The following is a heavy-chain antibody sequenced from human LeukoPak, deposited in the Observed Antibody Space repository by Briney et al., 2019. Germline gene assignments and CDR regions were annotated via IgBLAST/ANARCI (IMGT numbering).Heavy chain of an antibody. J-gene: IGHJ6*02. CDR3: AKDFHSSSWYGSYYYYGMDV. Sequence: GGSPRLSCAASGFAFSSYAISWDRQAPGEGGEWVSGISGSGGSTYYADSVKGRFTISRDNSKNTLYLQMNSLRAEDTAVYYCAKDFHSSSWYGSYYYYGMDVWGQGTTVTVSS. D-gene: IGHD6-13*01. CDR2: ISGSGGST. CDR1: GFAFSSYA. V-gene: IGHV3-23*01.